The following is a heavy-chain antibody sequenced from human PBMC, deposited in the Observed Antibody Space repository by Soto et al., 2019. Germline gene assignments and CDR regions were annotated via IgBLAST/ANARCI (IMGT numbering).Heavy chain of an antibody. CDR3: AKETHSNGYGSYFDY. CDR2: ISRGGGSK. D-gene: IGHD3-22*01. CDR1: GFTFSSFG. Sequence: QVQLVESGGGVVQPGRSLRLSCAASGFTFSSFGMPWVRQAPGKGLEWVAVISRGGGSKYDVDSVKGRFTISRDNSKNTLYLQMNSLRAEDTAMYYCAKETHSNGYGSYFDYWGQGVLVTVSS. J-gene: IGHJ4*02. V-gene: IGHV3-30*18.